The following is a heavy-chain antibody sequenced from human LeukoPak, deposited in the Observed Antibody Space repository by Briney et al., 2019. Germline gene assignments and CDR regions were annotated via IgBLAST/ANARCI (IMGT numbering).Heavy chain of an antibody. V-gene: IGHV1-69*13. Sequence: VASVKVSCKASGGTFSSYAISWVRQAPGQGLEWMGGIIPIFGTANYAQKFQGRVTITADESTSTAYMELRSLRSDDTAVYYCASGSGSYGPDYYFDYWGQGTLVTVSS. J-gene: IGHJ4*02. CDR3: ASGSGSYGPDYYFDY. D-gene: IGHD1-26*01. CDR1: GGTFSSYA. CDR2: IIPIFGTA.